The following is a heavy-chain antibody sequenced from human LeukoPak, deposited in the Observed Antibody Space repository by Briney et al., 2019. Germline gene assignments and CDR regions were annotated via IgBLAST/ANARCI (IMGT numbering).Heavy chain of an antibody. V-gene: IGHV4-30-2*01. D-gene: IGHD4-11*01. Sequence: PSETLSLTCTVSGGSISSGGYYWSWIRQPPGKGLEWIGYIYHSGSTYYNPSLKSRVTISVDRSKNQFSLKLSSVTAADTAVYYCARVGGADYMDYYYYMDVWGKGTTVTVSS. CDR1: GGSISSGGYY. J-gene: IGHJ6*03. CDR3: ARVGGADYMDYYYYMDV. CDR2: IYHSGST.